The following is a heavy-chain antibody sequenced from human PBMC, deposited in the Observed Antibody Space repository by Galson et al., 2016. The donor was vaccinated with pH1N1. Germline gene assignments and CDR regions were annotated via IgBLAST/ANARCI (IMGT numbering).Heavy chain of an antibody. Sequence: SLRLSCAASGFTFNNYAMSWVRQAPGKGLEWVSVISGSGDKTYYADSVKGRFTISRDDSKNTLYLNMNSLRAEDTAIYHCVKEYHRHYYDDYPDLSWGQGTLVTVSS. CDR3: VKEYHRHYYDDYPDLS. V-gene: IGHV3-23*01. J-gene: IGHJ5*02. CDR1: GFTFNNYA. CDR2: ISGSGDKT. D-gene: IGHD4-17*01.